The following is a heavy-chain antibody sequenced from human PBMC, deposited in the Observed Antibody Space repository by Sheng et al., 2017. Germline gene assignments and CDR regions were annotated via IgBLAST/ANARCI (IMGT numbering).Heavy chain of an antibody. V-gene: IGHV3-30*04. CDR1: GFTFSSYA. D-gene: IGHD6-13*01. Sequence: QVQLVESGGGVVQPGRSLRVSCAASGFTFSSYALYWVRQAPGKGLDWVALISHDGNNKWYAESVKGRFTISRDNSKNTLYLQMNILSSEDTAVYFCAKDRERQPYYGMDVWGQGTTVTVSS. J-gene: IGHJ6*02. CDR3: AKDRERQPYYGMDV. CDR2: ISHDGNNK.